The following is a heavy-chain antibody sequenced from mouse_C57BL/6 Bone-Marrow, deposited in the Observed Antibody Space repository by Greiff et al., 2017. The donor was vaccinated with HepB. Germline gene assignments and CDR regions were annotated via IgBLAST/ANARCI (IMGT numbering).Heavy chain of an antibody. J-gene: IGHJ2*01. CDR1: GFTFSSYG. CDR3: ARPIDY. CDR2: ISSGGSYT. V-gene: IGHV5-6*01. Sequence: DVQLVESGGDLVKPGGSLKLSCAASGFTFSSYGMSWVRQTPDKRLEWVATISSGGSYTYYPDSVKGRFTISRDNAKNTLYLQMSSLKSEDTAMYYCARPIDYWGQGTTLTVSS.